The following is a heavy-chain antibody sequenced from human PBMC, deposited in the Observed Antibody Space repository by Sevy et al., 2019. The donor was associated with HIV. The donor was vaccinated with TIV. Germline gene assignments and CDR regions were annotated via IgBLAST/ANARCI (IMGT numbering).Heavy chain of an antibody. D-gene: IGHD1-1*01. CDR2: IYPGDSDT. CDR3: AKGARGTLPAYYYYGMDV. V-gene: IGHV5-51*01. Sequence: GESLKISCKCSGYSFTSYWIVWVRQMPGRGLEWMGIIYPGDSDTIYSPSFKGQVTISVDKSRCTAYLQWSRLKASDTAIYYCAKGARGTLPAYYYYGMDVWGRGTTVTVSS. J-gene: IGHJ6*02. CDR1: GYSFTSYW.